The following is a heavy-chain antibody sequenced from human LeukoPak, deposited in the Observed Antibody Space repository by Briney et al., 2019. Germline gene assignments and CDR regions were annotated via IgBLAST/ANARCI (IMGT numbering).Heavy chain of an antibody. CDR1: GFTFSSYA. D-gene: IGHD3-10*01. V-gene: IGHV3-23*01. CDR3: ANPVRGGLAAN. CDR2: ISGSGGST. J-gene: IGHJ4*02. Sequence: GGSLRLSCAASGFTFSSYAMSWVRQAPGKGLEWVSAISGSGGSTYYADSVKGRFTISRDNSKSTLYLQMNSLRAEDTAVYYCANPVRGGLAANWGQGTLVTVSS.